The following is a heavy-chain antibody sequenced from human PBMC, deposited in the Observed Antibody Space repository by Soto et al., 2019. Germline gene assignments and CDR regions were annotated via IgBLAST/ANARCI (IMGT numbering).Heavy chain of an antibody. J-gene: IGHJ3*02. CDR2: IWKDGNNK. D-gene: IGHD1-1*01. CDR3: ARGEAWTDEAFDI. CDR1: GFTVSNYG. V-gene: IGHV3-33*01. Sequence: QVQLVESGGGVVQPGQSLRLSCAASGFTVSNYGMHCVRQAPGKGLEWMAVIWKDGNNKYYRDSVKGRFTISRDNSKNTLELQMSSLRGEDTAVYYFARGEAWTDEAFDIWGEGTMVTVSS.